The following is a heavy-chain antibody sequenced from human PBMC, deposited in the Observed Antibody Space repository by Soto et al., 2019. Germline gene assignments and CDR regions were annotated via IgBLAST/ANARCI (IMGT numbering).Heavy chain of an antibody. J-gene: IGHJ4*02. CDR2: INAGNGNT. Sequence: QVQLVQSGAEVKKPGASVKVSCKASGYTFTSYAMHWVRQAPGQRLEWMGWINAGNGNTKYSQKFQGRVTITRDTSASTDYMELSSLRSEDTAVYYCARESLRFIIYDYWGQGTLVTVSS. V-gene: IGHV1-3*01. CDR3: ARESLRFIIYDY. CDR1: GYTFTSYA. D-gene: IGHD3-3*01.